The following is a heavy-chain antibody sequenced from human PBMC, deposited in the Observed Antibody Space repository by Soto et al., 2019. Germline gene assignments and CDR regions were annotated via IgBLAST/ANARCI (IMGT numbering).Heavy chain of an antibody. CDR2: IIPIFGTA. CDR1: GGTFSSYA. CDR3: ARRVRGVMSNGNWFDP. D-gene: IGHD3-10*01. V-gene: IGHV1-69*06. Sequence: SSVKVSCKASGGTFSSYAISWVRQAPGQGLEWMGGIIPIFGTANYAQKFQGRVTITADKSTSTAYMELSSLRSEDTAVYYCARRVRGVMSNGNWFDPWGQGTLVTVSS. J-gene: IGHJ5*02.